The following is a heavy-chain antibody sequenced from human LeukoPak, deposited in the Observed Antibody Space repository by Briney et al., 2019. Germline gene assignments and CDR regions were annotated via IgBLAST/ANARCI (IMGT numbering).Heavy chain of an antibody. CDR2: ISSSTYT. Sequence: RGSLRLSCAASGFIFSDYYMSWIRQAPGKGLEWVSYISSSTYTDYADPVKGRFNITRDNAKNSLYLQMNSVGAEDTAVYYCARGEAVVAQRGFDYWGQGTLVTVSS. V-gene: IGHV3-11*06. J-gene: IGHJ4*02. CDR1: GFIFSDYY. D-gene: IGHD6-19*01. CDR3: ARGEAVVAQRGFDY.